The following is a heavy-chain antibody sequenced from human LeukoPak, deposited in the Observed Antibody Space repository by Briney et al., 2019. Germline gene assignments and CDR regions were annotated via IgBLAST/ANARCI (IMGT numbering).Heavy chain of an antibody. V-gene: IGHV3-66*01. CDR3: TKGLWAGVSAARD. D-gene: IGHD2-8*01. CDR2: IYSCGST. J-gene: IGHJ4*02. Sequence: GGSLRLSCAASGFTVSSNYMSWVRQAPGKGLEWVSVIYSCGSTYYADSVKGRFTISRDNSQNTLDLQMNSLRTEDTAVYYCTKGLWAGVSAARDWGQGALVTVSS. CDR1: GFTVSSNY.